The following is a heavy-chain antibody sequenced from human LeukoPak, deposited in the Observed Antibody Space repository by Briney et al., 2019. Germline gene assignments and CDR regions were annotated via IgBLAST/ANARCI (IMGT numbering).Heavy chain of an antibody. CDR2: ISGSDGGT. Sequence: GGSLRLSCAASGFTFSNAWMSWVRQAPGKGLEWVSAISGSDGGTYYADSVKGRFTISRDNSKNTLYLQMNSLRAEETAIYYCAKAPVASCRGAFCYPFDCWGQGNLVTVSS. CDR3: AKAPVASCRGAFCYPFDC. V-gene: IGHV3-23*01. J-gene: IGHJ4*02. D-gene: IGHD2-15*01. CDR1: GFTFSNAW.